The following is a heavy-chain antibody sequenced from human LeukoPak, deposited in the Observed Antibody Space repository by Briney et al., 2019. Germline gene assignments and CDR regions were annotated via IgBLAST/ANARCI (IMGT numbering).Heavy chain of an antibody. Sequence: PGGSLRLSCAASGFTFSSHAMSWVRQAPGKGLEWVSLIRGSSDVIEYADSVRGRSTISRDNSKNTVSLQLNNLRAEDTALYYCAKGQSASSTFDCWGQGTLVTVSS. CDR1: GFTFSSHA. CDR2: IRGSSDVI. V-gene: IGHV3-23*01. J-gene: IGHJ4*02. CDR3: AKGQSASSTFDC.